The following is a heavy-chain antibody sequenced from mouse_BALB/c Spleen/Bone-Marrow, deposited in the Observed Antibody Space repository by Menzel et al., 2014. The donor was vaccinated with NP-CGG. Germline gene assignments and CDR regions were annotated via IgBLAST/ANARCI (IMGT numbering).Heavy chain of an antibody. CDR2: INPSSGYT. Sequence: VQLQQSGAELARPGASVKMSCKASGYTFDYYTVQWVKQRPGQGLEWIGYINPSSGYTNYNQKFKDKATLTADKSSSTAYMQLSSLTSEDSAVYYCASPYGNYDAMDYWGQGTSVTVSS. CDR3: ASPYGNYDAMDY. J-gene: IGHJ4*01. V-gene: IGHV1-4*01. D-gene: IGHD2-1*01. CDR1: GYTFDYYT.